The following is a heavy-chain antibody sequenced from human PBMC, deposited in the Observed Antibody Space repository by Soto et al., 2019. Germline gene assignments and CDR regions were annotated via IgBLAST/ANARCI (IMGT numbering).Heavy chain of an antibody. J-gene: IGHJ4*02. CDR3: ARWALLDFWSSYRYYFDY. Sequence: SETLSLTCAVYGGSFSGYYWSWIRQPPGKGLEWIGEINHSGSTNYNPSLKSRVTISVDTSKNQFSLKLSSVTAADTAVYYCARWALLDFWSSYRYYFDYWGQGTLVTVSS. CDR2: INHSGST. V-gene: IGHV4-34*01. CDR1: GGSFSGYY. D-gene: IGHD3-3*01.